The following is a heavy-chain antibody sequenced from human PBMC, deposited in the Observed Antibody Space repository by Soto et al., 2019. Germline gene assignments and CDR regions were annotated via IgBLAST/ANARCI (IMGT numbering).Heavy chain of an antibody. CDR3: ARGITGTEGFDP. D-gene: IGHD1-20*01. Sequence: SETLSLTCTVSGGSISSSSYYWGWIRQPPGQGLEWIGSIYYSGSTYYNPSLKSLVTISVDTSKTQFSLKLSSVTAADTAVYYCARGITGTEGFDPWGQGTLVPVSS. CDR1: GGSISSSSYY. J-gene: IGHJ5*02. V-gene: IGHV4-39*01. CDR2: IYYSGST.